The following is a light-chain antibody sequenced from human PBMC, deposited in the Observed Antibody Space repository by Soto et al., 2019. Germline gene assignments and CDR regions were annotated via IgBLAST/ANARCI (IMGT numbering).Light chain of an antibody. CDR2: DAS. Sequence: VVLTQSPATLSFSPGERATLSCRTSLSVSVYLDWYQQKPGQAPRLLISDASNRATGIPARFSGSGSGTDFTLTINRLEPEDFAVYYCQQYGDSPLTFGQGTRLEIK. J-gene: IGKJ5*01. CDR3: QQYGDSPLT. V-gene: IGKV3-11*01. CDR1: LSVSVY.